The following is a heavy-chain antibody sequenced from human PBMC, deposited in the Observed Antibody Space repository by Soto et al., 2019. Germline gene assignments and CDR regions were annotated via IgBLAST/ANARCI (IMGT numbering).Heavy chain of an antibody. CDR1: GGSISSSSYY. V-gene: IGHV4-39*01. CDR3: ARHNYYYGSGNTHYYFDY. D-gene: IGHD3-10*01. CDR2: IYYSGST. J-gene: IGHJ4*02. Sequence: QLQLQESGPGLVKPSETLSLTCTVSGGSISSSSYYWGWIRQPPGKGLEWIGSIYYSGSTYYNPSLKGRVTISVDTSKNQFSLKLSSVTAADTAVYYCARHNYYYGSGNTHYYFDYWGQGTLVTVSS.